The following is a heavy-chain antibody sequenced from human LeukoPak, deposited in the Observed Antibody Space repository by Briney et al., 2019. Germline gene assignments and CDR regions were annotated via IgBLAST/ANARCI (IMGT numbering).Heavy chain of an antibody. CDR1: GGSISSYY. CDR3: ARDKMVRGEGYYGMDV. Sequence: TSETLSLTRTVSGGSISSYYWGWIRQPAGKGLEWIGRIYTSGSTNYNPSLKSRVTMSVDTSKNQFSLKLSSVTAADTAVYYCARDKMVRGEGYYGMDVWGQGTTVTVSS. J-gene: IGHJ6*02. V-gene: IGHV4-4*07. CDR2: IYTSGST. D-gene: IGHD3-10*01.